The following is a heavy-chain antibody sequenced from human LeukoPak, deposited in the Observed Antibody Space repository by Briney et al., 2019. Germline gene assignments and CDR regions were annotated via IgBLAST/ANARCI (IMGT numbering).Heavy chain of an antibody. J-gene: IGHJ4*02. Sequence: PGGSLRLSCAASGFTFSDYYMTWVRQAPGKGLEWVSVIYTGGTTYYANSVKGRFTISRDNSKNTLYLQMNSLRAEDTAVYYCARVGSWFGELSADCWGQGTLVTVSS. V-gene: IGHV3-66*01. CDR1: GFTFSDYY. D-gene: IGHD3-10*01. CDR3: ARVGSWFGELSADC. CDR2: IYTGGTT.